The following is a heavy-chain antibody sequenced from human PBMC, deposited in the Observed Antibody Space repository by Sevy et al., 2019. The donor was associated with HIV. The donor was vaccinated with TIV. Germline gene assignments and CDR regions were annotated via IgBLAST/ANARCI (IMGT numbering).Heavy chain of an antibody. CDR2: IKQDGSEK. V-gene: IGHV3-7*01. CDR3: ARDYPNNYYDSSGTNYYYGMDV. CDR1: GFTFSSYW. D-gene: IGHD3-22*01. J-gene: IGHJ6*02. Sequence: GGSLRLSCAASGFTFSSYWMSWVRQAPGKGLEWVANIKQDGSEKYYVDSVKGRFTISRDNAKNSLYLKMNSLRAEDTAVYYCARDYPNNYYDSSGTNYYYGMDVWGQGTTVTVSS.